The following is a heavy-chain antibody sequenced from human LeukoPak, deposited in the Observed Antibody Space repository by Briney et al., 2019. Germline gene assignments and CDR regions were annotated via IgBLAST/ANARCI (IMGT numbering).Heavy chain of an antibody. J-gene: IGHJ4*02. D-gene: IGHD6-19*01. CDR3: AKEPGIAVAAKNDY. CDR1: GFTFSSYA. V-gene: IGHV3-23*01. CDR2: ISGSGGST. Sequence: PGGSLRLSCAASGFTFSSYAMSWVRQAPGKGLEWVSVISGSGGSTNYADSVKGRFTISRDNSKNTLYLQMNSLRAEDTAVYYCAKEPGIAVAAKNDYWGQGTLVTVSS.